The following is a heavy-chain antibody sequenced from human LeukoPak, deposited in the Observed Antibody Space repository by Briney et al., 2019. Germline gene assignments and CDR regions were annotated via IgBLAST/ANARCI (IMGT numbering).Heavy chain of an antibody. Sequence: PGGSLRLSCAASGFTFSSYAMSWVRQAPGKGLEWVSAISGSGGSTYYADSVKGRFTISRDNSKNTLYLQMNSLRAEDTAVYYCATVIVGASAYDAFDIWGQGTMVTVSS. J-gene: IGHJ3*02. CDR2: ISGSGGST. CDR3: ATVIVGASAYDAFDI. D-gene: IGHD1-26*01. V-gene: IGHV3-23*01. CDR1: GFTFSSYA.